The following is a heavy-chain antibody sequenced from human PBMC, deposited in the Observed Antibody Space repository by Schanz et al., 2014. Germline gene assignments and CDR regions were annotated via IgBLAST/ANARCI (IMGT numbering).Heavy chain of an antibody. D-gene: IGHD6-13*01. CDR2: IWYDGSNK. Sequence: VQLVESGGGVVQPGRSLRLSCAASGFIFSSYGLHWVRQAPGKGLEWVAFIWYDGSNKYYADSVKGRFTISRDNSKNTLYLQMNSLRAEDTAVYYCAREQIMAAAGLVDYWGHGTLVTVSS. CDR1: GFIFSSYG. J-gene: IGHJ4*01. CDR3: AREQIMAAAGLVDY. V-gene: IGHV3-33*01.